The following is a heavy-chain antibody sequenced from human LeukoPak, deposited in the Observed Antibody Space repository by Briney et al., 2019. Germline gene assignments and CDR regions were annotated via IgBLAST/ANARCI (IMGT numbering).Heavy chain of an antibody. Sequence: QPGGSLRLSCEASGFAFSKYRMHWVRQAPGMGLVWVSFISKDGATRTYVDSVRDRFTISRDNSKNILFLQMNSLKSEDTAMYYCVRASGYLHDFDFWGQGTLVTVSS. CDR3: VRASGYLHDFDF. J-gene: IGHJ4*02. CDR2: ISKDGATR. CDR1: GFAFSKYR. D-gene: IGHD3-3*01. V-gene: IGHV3-74*03.